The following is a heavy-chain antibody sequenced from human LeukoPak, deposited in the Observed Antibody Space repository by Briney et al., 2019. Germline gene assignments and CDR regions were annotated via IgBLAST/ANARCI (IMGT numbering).Heavy chain of an antibody. CDR3: ARDRGGTNWGIYVFDY. J-gene: IGHJ4*02. CDR1: GFSFSSYE. D-gene: IGHD7-27*01. V-gene: IGHV3-48*03. Sequence: PGGSLRLSCAASGFSFSSYEMNWVRQAPGKGLEWVSYISSSGSTIYYADSVKGRFTISRDNAKNSLNLQMSSLRAEDTAVYYCARDRGGTNWGIYVFDYWGQGALVTVSS. CDR2: ISSSGSTI.